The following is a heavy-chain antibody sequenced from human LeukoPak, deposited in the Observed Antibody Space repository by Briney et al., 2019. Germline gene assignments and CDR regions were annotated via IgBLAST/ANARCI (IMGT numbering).Heavy chain of an antibody. CDR1: GYTFTDHY. V-gene: IGHV1-2*02. D-gene: IGHD5-24*01. CDR3: ARLPRDGYSY. Sequence: ASVKVSCKASGYTFTDHYIHWVRQAPGQGLEWMGWINPYSGDTHYAQECRGRVTVTRDTSISTVYMDLRILRSDDTAVYYCARLPRDGYSYWGQGTLVTVSS. J-gene: IGHJ4*02. CDR2: INPYSGDT.